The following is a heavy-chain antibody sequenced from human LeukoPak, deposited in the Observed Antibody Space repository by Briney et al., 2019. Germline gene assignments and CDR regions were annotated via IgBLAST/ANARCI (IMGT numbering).Heavy chain of an antibody. D-gene: IGHD5-12*01. CDR3: ARVRYSAHNSGYYYYYGMDV. V-gene: IGHV4-31*03. CDR1: GGSISSVGYY. J-gene: IGHJ6*02. Sequence: SSGTLSLTCTVSGGSISSVGYYWSWIRQDPGKGLEWIVYIDYSGSSYCNPSLKSRVTISVDTSKNQFSLKLSSVTAADTAVYYCARVRYSAHNSGYYYYYGMDVWGQGTTVTVSS. CDR2: IDYSGSS.